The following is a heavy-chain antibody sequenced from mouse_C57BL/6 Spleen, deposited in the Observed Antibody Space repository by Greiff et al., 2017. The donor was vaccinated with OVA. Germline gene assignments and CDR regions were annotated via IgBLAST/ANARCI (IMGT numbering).Heavy chain of an antibody. V-gene: IGHV1-80*01. D-gene: IGHD1-1*01. CDR2: IYPGDGDT. Sequence: VQLQQSGAELVKPGASVKISCKASGYAFRSYWMNWVKQRPGKGLEWVGQIYPGDGDTKYNGKFKGKATLTADKSSSTAYMQLSSLTSEDSAVYFCARRDYGSSAWFAYWGQGTLVTVSA. CDR1: GYAFRSYW. CDR3: ARRDYGSSAWFAY. J-gene: IGHJ3*01.